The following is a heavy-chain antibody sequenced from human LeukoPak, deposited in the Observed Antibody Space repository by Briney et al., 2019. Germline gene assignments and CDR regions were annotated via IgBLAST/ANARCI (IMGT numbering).Heavy chain of an antibody. J-gene: IGHJ6*03. CDR3: ARGGITIFGVVSYMDV. V-gene: IGHV3-20*04. CDR2: INWNGCST. Sequence: GGSLRLSCAASGFTFDGYGMSWVRQAPGKGLERVSGINWNGCSTGYADSVKGRFTISRDNAKNSLYLQMNSLRAEDTALYYCARGGITIFGVVSYMDVWGKGTTVTVSS. CDR1: GFTFDGYG. D-gene: IGHD3-3*01.